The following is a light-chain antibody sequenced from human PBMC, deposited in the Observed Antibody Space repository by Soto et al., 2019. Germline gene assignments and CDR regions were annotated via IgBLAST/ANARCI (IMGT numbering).Light chain of an antibody. CDR3: QQRSNWPPIT. CDR1: QSVSSY. CDR2: DAS. V-gene: IGKV3-11*01. J-gene: IGKJ5*01. Sequence: EIVLTQSPATLSLSSGERATLSCRSSQSVSSYLAWYQQEPGPAPRPLIYDASNRATGIPARFSGSGSGTDFTLTISSLEPEDFAVYYCQQRSNWPPITFGQGTRLEI.